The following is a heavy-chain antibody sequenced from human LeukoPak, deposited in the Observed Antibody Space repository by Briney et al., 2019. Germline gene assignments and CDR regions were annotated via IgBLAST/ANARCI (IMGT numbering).Heavy chain of an antibody. CDR2: IYSNGNT. V-gene: IGHV4-39*07. J-gene: IGHJ4*02. CDR3: ARRATVTTGYFDY. Sequence: SETLSLTCSVSGGSISSTGHYWGWIRPSPEKGLDWIGSIYSNGNTYYNPSVQSRVTMSVATSKTQFSLKLTSRTAAETAVYYCARRATVTTGYFDYWGQGALVTVSS. D-gene: IGHD4-17*01. CDR1: GGSISSTGHY.